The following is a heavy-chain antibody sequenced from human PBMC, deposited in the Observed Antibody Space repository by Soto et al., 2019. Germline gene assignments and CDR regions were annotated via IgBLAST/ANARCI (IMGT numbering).Heavy chain of an antibody. D-gene: IGHD2-8*01. CDR1: GYTFTGYY. CDR2: INPNSGGT. Sequence: GASVKVSCKASGYTFTGYYMHWVRQAPGQGLEWVGWINPNSGGTNYAPKFQGRVTMTRDTSISTAYMELSRLRSDDTAVYYCAGTPLGYCTNGVCYRDYYYGMDVWGQGTTVTVSS. J-gene: IGHJ6*02. V-gene: IGHV1-2*02. CDR3: AGTPLGYCTNGVCYRDYYYGMDV.